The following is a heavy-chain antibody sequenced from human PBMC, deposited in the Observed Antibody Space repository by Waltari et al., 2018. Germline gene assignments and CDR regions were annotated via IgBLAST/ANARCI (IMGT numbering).Heavy chain of an antibody. J-gene: IGHJ5*02. CDR1: GFTFSDYW. CDR3: TRDEA. V-gene: IGHV3-7*01. CDR2: IKQDGSEK. Sequence: EVQLVESGGGLVQPGGSLRLSCDGSGFTFSDYWMSWVRQAPGKGLEWVANIKQDGSEKDYVDSVKGRFTISRDNAKKLLYLQMNSLRGEDTAVYYCTRDEAWGQGTLVTVSS.